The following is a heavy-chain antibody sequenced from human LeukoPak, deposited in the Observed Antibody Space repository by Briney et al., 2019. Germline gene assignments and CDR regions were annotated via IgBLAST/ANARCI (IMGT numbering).Heavy chain of an antibody. J-gene: IGHJ6*04. D-gene: IGHD6-13*01. V-gene: IGHV5-10-1*01. CDR2: IDPSDSYT. CDR3: ARLAYSSSWYYYGMDV. CDR1: GYSFTSYW. Sequence: GESLKISCKGSGYSFTSYWISWVRQMPGKGLEWMGRIDPSDSYTNYSPCFQGHVTISADKSISTAYLQWSSLKASDTAMYYCARLAYSSSWYYYGMDVWGKGTTVTVSS.